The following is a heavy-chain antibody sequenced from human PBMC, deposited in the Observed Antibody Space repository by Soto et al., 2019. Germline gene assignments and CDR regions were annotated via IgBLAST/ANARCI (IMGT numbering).Heavy chain of an antibody. CDR2: IRQDGSDK. CDR3: AGERGGPTTSAFDI. J-gene: IGHJ3*02. V-gene: IGHV3-7*04. Sequence: GGSLRLSCAASGFTFRSYYMTWVRQAPGKGLEWVANIRQDGSDKYYVGSVKGRFTISRDNAKKSLYLQMNSLRAEDTAVYYCAGERGGPTTSAFDIWGQGTMVTVSS. CDR1: GFTFRSYY. D-gene: IGHD1-26*01.